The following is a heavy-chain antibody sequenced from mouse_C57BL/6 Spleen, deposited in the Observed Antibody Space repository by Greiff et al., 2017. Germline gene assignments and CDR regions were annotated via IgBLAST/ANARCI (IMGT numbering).Heavy chain of an antibody. D-gene: IGHD2-5*01. Sequence: ESGPGLVKPSQSLSLTCSVTGYSITSGYYWNWIRQFPGNKLEWMGYISYDGSNNYNPSLKNRISITRDTSKNQFFLKLNSVTTEDTATYYCARKGTSYYSNYDWFAYWGQGTLVTVSA. CDR1: GYSITSGYY. J-gene: IGHJ3*01. CDR2: ISYDGSN. CDR3: ARKGTSYYSNYDWFAY. V-gene: IGHV3-6*01.